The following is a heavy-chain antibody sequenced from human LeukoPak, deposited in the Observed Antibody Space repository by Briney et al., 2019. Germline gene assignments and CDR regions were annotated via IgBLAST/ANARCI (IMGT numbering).Heavy chain of an antibody. Sequence: SQTLSLTCAVSGGSISSGGYFWSWIRQPPGKGLEWIGYIYYSGSTHYNSSLKSRVTISLDTSRNQFSLKLSSVTAADTAVYYCARQLGDRLLFDYWGQGTLVTVSS. CDR3: ARQLGDRLLFDY. CDR1: GGSISSGGYF. J-gene: IGHJ4*02. CDR2: IYYSGST. V-gene: IGHV4-61*08. D-gene: IGHD2-21*01.